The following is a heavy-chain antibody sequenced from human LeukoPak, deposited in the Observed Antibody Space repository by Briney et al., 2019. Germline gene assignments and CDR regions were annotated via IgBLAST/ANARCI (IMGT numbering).Heavy chain of an antibody. D-gene: IGHD5-12*01. Sequence: GGSLRLSCAASGFTFRSYWISWVRQAPAKGLEWVANINQGGSVQYYMDSVKGRFTISRDDAKNSLYVQMNSLRDEDTAVYYCARVEYSGWNLEYWGQGTLVTVSS. CDR3: ARVEYSGWNLEY. J-gene: IGHJ4*02. V-gene: IGHV3-7*01. CDR2: INQGGSVQ. CDR1: GFTFRSYW.